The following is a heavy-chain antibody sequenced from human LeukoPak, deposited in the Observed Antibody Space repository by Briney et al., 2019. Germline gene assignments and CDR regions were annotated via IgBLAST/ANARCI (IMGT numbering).Heavy chain of an antibody. CDR1: GYTFTSYY. CDR2: INPIGGST. Sequence: ASVKVSCKASGYTFTSYYMHWVRQAPGQGLEWMAIINPIGGSTTYAQKFQGRVTMTSDTSRSTVYMELSSLRSDDTAAYYCARDSTIMVRGDYYYYGMDVWGQGTTVTVSS. V-gene: IGHV1-46*01. J-gene: IGHJ6*02. CDR3: ARDSTIMVRGDYYYYGMDV. D-gene: IGHD3-10*01.